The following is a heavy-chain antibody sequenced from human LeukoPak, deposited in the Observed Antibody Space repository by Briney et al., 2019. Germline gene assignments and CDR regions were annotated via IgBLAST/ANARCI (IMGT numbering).Heavy chain of an antibody. J-gene: IGHJ3*02. CDR2: IIPIFGTA. CDR1: GGTFISYA. V-gene: IGHV1-69*13. D-gene: IGHD3-10*01. Sequence: ASVKVSFKASGGTFISYAISWVRQAPGQGLEWMGGIIPIFGTANYAQKFQGRVTITADESTSTAYMELSSLRSEDTAVYYCAREAADRLWFGYAFDIWGQGTMVTVSS. CDR3: AREAADRLWFGYAFDI.